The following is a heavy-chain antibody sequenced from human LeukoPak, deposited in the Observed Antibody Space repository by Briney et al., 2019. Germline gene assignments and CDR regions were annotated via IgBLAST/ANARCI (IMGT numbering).Heavy chain of an antibody. CDR1: GGSLNGHY. CDR3: ARIVVVPAARAYYYYYYMDV. Sequence: SETLSLTCAVYGGSLNGHYWSWIRQPPGEGLEWIGEINHSGSTNYNPSLKSRVTISVDTSKNQFSLKLSSVTAADTAVYYCARIVVVPAARAYYYYYYMDVWGKGTAVTVSS. D-gene: IGHD2-2*01. CDR2: INHSGST. V-gene: IGHV4-34*01. J-gene: IGHJ6*03.